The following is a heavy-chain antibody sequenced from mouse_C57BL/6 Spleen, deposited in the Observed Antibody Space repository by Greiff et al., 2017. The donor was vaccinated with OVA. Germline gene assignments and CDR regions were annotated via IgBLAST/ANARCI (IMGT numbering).Heavy chain of an antibody. Sequence: QVQLQQPGAELVKPGASVKLSCKASGSTFTSYWMQWVKQRPGQGLEWIGEIDPSDSYTTYNQKFKGKATLTVDTSSSTAYMQLSSLTSEDSAVYYCARNYGSSYVLGRGYFDYWGQGTTLTVSS. D-gene: IGHD1-1*01. CDR1: GSTFTSYW. J-gene: IGHJ2*01. CDR3: ARNYGSSYVLGRGYFDY. V-gene: IGHV1-50*01. CDR2: IDPSDSYT.